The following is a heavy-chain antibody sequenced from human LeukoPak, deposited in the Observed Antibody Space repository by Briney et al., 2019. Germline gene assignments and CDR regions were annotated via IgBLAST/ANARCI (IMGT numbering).Heavy chain of an antibody. Sequence: SETLPLTCAVYGGSFRNYYWNWIRQTPGKGLEWLGEINDRGRANYNPSLMSRVTVSVDTSKNQFSLRLTSVTATDTAIYYCARRWNYGRNYYIDVWGKGATVSVSS. J-gene: IGHJ6*03. V-gene: IGHV4-34*01. CDR1: GGSFRNYY. CDR2: INDRGRA. CDR3: ARRWNYGRNYYIDV. D-gene: IGHD1-7*01.